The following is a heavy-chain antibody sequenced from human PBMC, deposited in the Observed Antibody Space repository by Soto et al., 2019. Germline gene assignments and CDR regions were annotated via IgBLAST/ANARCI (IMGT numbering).Heavy chain of an antibody. J-gene: IGHJ4*02. CDR1: GYTFTSYD. Sequence: QVQLVQSGAEVKKPGASVKVSCKASGYTFTSYDINWVRQATGQGLEWMGWMNPNSGNTGYAQKFQGRVTMTRNTSISTAYMELSSLRSEDTAVYYCARGYCSGGSCYSTLAGEQFDYWGQGTLVTVSS. V-gene: IGHV1-8*01. CDR3: ARGYCSGGSCYSTLAGEQFDY. D-gene: IGHD2-15*01. CDR2: MNPNSGNT.